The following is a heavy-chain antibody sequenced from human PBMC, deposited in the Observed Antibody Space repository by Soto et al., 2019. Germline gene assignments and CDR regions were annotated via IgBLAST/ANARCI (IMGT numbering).Heavy chain of an antibody. CDR3: AREFPSLSSSWREYFQH. V-gene: IGHV1-3*01. Sequence: QVQLVQSGAEVNKPGASVKVSCKASGYTFTSYAMHWVRQAPGQRLEWMGWINAGNGNTKYSQKFQGRVTITRDTSASTAYMELSSLRSEDTAVYYCAREFPSLSSSWREYFQHWGQGTLVTVSS. J-gene: IGHJ1*01. CDR1: GYTFTSYA. CDR2: INAGNGNT. D-gene: IGHD6-13*01.